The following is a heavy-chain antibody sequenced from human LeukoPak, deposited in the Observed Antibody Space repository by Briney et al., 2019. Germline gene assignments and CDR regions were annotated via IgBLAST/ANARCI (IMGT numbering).Heavy chain of an antibody. CDR1: GRYISSSSYS. Sequence: SETLSLTCNVSGRYISSSSYSWGWIRQPPGKGLEWIGSMYYSGSTYYNPSLKSRVTISLDTSKNHFSLKLSSVTAADTAVYYCARDSAGKGYFDPWGQGALVTVSS. D-gene: IGHD1-1*01. CDR2: MYYSGST. V-gene: IGHV4-39*07. J-gene: IGHJ5*02. CDR3: ARDSAGKGYFDP.